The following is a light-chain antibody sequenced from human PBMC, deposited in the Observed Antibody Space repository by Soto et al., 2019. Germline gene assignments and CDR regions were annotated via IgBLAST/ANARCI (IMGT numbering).Light chain of an antibody. V-gene: IGKV3-20*01. CDR1: QSVSSSY. CDR3: QQYGSSWT. J-gene: IGKJ1*01. Sequence: EIVLTQSPXTLSLSPGERATLSCRASQSVSSSYLAWYQQKPGQAPRLLIYGASSRATGIPDRFSGSGSGTDFTLTISRLEPEDFAVYYCQQYGSSWTFGQGTKV. CDR2: GAS.